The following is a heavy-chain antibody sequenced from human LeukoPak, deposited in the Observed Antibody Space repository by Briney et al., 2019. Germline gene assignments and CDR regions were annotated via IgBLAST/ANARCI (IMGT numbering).Heavy chain of an antibody. J-gene: IGHJ4*02. V-gene: IGHV3-30-3*01. Sequence: GGSLRLSCAASGFTFSSYAMHWVRQAPGKGPEWVAVISYDGSNKYYADSVKGRFTISRDNSKNTLYLQMNSLRAEDTAVYYCARDLSRVVVITTNFDYWGQGTLVTVSS. CDR2: ISYDGSNK. CDR1: GFTFSSYA. CDR3: ARDLSRVVVITTNFDY. D-gene: IGHD3-22*01.